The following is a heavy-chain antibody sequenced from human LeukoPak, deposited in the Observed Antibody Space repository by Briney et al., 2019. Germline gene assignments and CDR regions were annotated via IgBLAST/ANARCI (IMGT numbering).Heavy chain of an antibody. D-gene: IGHD6-19*01. Sequence: SETLSLACAVSGGSINSHYWGWIRQPPGKGLEWIGDIYYTGRNNYNPSLKSRVTISVDTSKNLLSLTLTSVLAADTAIYYCVRRDTGWNYFDYWGQGVLLTVSS. CDR2: IYYTGRN. J-gene: IGHJ4*02. V-gene: IGHV4-59*08. CDR3: VRRDTGWNYFDY. CDR1: GGSINSHY.